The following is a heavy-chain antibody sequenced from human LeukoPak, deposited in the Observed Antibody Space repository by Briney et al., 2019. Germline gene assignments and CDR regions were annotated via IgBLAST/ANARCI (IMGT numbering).Heavy chain of an antibody. V-gene: IGHV3-11*05. CDR1: GFTFSDYY. D-gene: IGHD2-8*01. J-gene: IGHJ3*01. Sequence: PGGSLRLSCAASGFTFSDYYMGWIRQAPGKGLGWVSYISNSGSYTKYADSVKGRFTISRDNAKNSLFLEVNSLRAEDTAVYYCARVKGVYAFDFWGQGTMVTVSS. CDR2: ISNSGSYT. CDR3: ARVKGVYAFDF.